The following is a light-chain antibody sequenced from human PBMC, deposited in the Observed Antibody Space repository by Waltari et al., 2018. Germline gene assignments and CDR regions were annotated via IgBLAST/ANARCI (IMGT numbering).Light chain of an antibody. V-gene: IGLV3-21*03. CDR3: QVWDTTSDRVV. Sequence: SYVLTQPPSASVAPGKTARITCGGNNVGSKSVHWYQQKPGQAPLLVVYDDSAQPSGIPDRFSASNSGNTATLTISRVENGDEADYYCQVWDTTSDRVVFGGGTKLTVL. CDR2: DDS. J-gene: IGLJ2*01. CDR1: NVGSKS.